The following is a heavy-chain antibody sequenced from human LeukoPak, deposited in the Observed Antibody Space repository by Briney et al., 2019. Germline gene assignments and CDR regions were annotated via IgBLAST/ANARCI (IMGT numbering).Heavy chain of an antibody. Sequence: SETLSLPCTVSGGPISSYYWSWIRQPPGKGLEGIGYIYYSGSTNYTPSLKSRVTISVDTSKNQFSLKLSSVTAADTAVYYCARVVLRYFDWQLDYWCRGTLVTVSS. V-gene: IGHV4-59*01. CDR3: ARVVLRYFDWQLDY. CDR1: GGPISSYY. J-gene: IGHJ4*02. D-gene: IGHD3-9*01. CDR2: IYYSGST.